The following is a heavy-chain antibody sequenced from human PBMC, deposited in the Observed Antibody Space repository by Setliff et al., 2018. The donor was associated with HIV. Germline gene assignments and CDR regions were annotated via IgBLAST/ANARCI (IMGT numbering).Heavy chain of an antibody. V-gene: IGHV5-51*01. CDR2: IYPGDSTT. Sequence: GESLKISCEASGYIFTNYWIGWVRQMPGKGLEWMGVIYPGDSTTRYGPSFQGQVTISADKSITTAYLQWNGVRAADTAMYYCAMFFSGSPFDFWGPGTLVTVSS. J-gene: IGHJ4*02. D-gene: IGHD1-26*01. CDR3: AMFFSGSPFDF. CDR1: GYIFTNYW.